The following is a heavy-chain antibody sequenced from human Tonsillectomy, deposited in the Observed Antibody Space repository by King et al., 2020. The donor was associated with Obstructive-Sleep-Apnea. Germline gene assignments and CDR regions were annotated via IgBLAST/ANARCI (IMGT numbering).Heavy chain of an antibody. V-gene: IGHV3-11*01. CDR1: GFNFCDFQ. J-gene: IGHJ2*01. CDR3: ARSLRYFDI. Sequence: VQLVESGGGLVTPGGSLRLSCAASGFNFCDFQMTWVRLAPGPGLEGVSYICCTSTAHFYKDSVKGRFTLSRDNARNSLFLQMQNLRTEDTALYFCARSLRYFDIWGRGTLVTVSS. CDR2: ICCTSTAH. D-gene: IGHD3-9*01.